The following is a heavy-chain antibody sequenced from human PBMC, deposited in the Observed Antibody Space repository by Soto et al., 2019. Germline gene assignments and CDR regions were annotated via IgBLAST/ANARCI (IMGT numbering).Heavy chain of an antibody. V-gene: IGHV3-49*03. CDR1: GFTFGDYA. CDR2: IRSKAYGGTT. Sequence: EVQLVESGGGLVQPGRSLRLSCTASGFTFGDYAMSWFRQAPGKGLEWVGFIRSKAYGGTTEYAASVKGRFTISRDDSKSIAYLQMNSLKTEDTDVYYWTRAYSSGWWYFDLWGRGTRVTVSS. J-gene: IGHJ2*01. D-gene: IGHD6-19*01. CDR3: TRAYSSGWWYFDL.